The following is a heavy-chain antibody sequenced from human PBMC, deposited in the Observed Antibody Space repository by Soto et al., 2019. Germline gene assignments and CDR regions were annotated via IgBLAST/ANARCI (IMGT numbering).Heavy chain of an antibody. CDR2: ISYDGSNK. CDR1: GFTFSSYG. J-gene: IGHJ4*02. D-gene: IGHD5-18*01. Sequence: QVQLVESGGGVVQPGRSLRLSCAASGFTFSSYGMHWVRQAPGKGLEWVAVISYDGSNKYYADSVKGRFTISRDNSKNTLYLQMNSLRAEDTAVYYCAKDPSLRARVIGFFDYWGQGTLVTVSS. CDR3: AKDPSLRARVIGFFDY. V-gene: IGHV3-30*18.